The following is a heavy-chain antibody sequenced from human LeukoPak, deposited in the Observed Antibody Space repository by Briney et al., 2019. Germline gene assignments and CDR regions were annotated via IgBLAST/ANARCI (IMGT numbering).Heavy chain of an antibody. CDR3: ARADIIVVAGATPVGSGFEY. J-gene: IGHJ4*02. V-gene: IGHV1-18*01. Sequence: ASLKVSCKTSGYTFTTYGISWLRQAPGQGLEWMGWISAHKGDTEYAQKFQGRVTMTRDTSTSTAYMELQSLTSDDTAVYYCARADIIVVAGATPVGSGFEYWGQGALITVS. CDR1: GYTFTTYG. D-gene: IGHD2-15*01. CDR2: ISAHKGDT.